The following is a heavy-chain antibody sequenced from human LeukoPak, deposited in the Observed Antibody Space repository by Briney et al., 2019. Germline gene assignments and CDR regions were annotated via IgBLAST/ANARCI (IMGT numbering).Heavy chain of an antibody. CDR1: GFTFSSYA. CDR3: AKVVPRELLGPFDY. V-gene: IGHV3-23*01. D-gene: IGHD1-26*01. CDR2: ISGSGGST. Sequence: GGSLRLSCAASGFTFSSYAMSWVRQATGKGLEWVSSISGSGGSTYYADSVKGRFTISRDNSKNTLYLQMNSLRAEDTAVYYCAKVVPRELLGPFDYWGQGTLVTVSS. J-gene: IGHJ4*02.